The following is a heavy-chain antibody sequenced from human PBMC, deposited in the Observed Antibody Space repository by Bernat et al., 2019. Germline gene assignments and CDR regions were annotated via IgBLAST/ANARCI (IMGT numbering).Heavy chain of an antibody. D-gene: IGHD1-14*01. CDR2: ISSSSTI. Sequence: VQLLESGGGVVQPGRSLRLSCAASGFTFSDYYMNWVRQAPGKGLEWVSSISSSSTIYYADSVKGRFTISRDNAKNSLYLQMNSLRAEDTAVYYCATTAGTRLDYWGQGTLVTVSS. J-gene: IGHJ4*02. CDR3: ATTAGTRLDY. V-gene: IGHV3-69-1*01. CDR1: GFTFSDYY.